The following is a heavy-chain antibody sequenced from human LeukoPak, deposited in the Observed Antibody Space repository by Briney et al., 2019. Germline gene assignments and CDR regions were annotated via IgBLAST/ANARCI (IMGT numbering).Heavy chain of an antibody. CDR1: GFTFSSYS. V-gene: IGHV3-21*01. D-gene: IGHD2-15*01. J-gene: IGHJ4*02. CDR2: ISSSSSYI. Sequence: GGSLRLSCAASGFTFSSYSMNWVRQAPGKGLEWVSSISSSSSYIYYADSVKGRFTISRDNSKNTLYLQMNSLRAEDTAVYYCAKDVFLYSLDYWGQGTLVTVSS. CDR3: AKDVFLYSLDY.